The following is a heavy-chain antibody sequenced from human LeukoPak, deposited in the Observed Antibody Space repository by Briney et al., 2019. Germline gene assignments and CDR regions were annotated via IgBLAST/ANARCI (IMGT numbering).Heavy chain of an antibody. CDR3: TRGHPGEFHY. J-gene: IGHJ4*02. CDR2: INTDGST. D-gene: IGHD3-10*01. V-gene: IGHV3-74*01. CDR1: GFAFGHYR. Sequence: GGSLRLSCAASGFAFGHYRMHWVRQAPGKGLVWVSTINTDGSTIYADSVKGRFTVSRDNAKNTLFLQMHSLRVEDTAVYSCTRGHPGEFHYWGQGTLVTVSS.